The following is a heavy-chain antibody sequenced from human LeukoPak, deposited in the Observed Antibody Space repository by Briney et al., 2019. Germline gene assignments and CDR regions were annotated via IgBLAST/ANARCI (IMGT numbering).Heavy chain of an antibody. CDR3: ARGTISPRTTVLTSFWYFDL. V-gene: IGHV4-61*02. D-gene: IGHD4-17*01. Sequence: SETLSLTCTVSGGSITSDVHYWNWIRQSAEKGLEWIGRVHTTGSLDYNPSLKSRVTISIDTSSNHFSLMMDSVTTTDTAVYYCARGTISPRTTVLTSFWYFDLWGRGTLVTVSS. CDR1: GGSITSDVHY. CDR2: VHTTGSL. J-gene: IGHJ2*01.